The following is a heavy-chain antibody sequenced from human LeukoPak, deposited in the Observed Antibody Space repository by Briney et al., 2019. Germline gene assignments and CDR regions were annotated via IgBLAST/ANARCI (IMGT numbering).Heavy chain of an antibody. Sequence: SETLSLTCTVSGGSISSYYWSWVRQPPGKGLEWIGYIYYSGSTNYNPSLKSRVTISVDTSKNQFSLKLSSVTAADTAVYYCARLPYYYYGMDVWGQGTSVTVSS. CDR3: ARLPYYYYGMDV. J-gene: IGHJ6*02. CDR1: GGSISSYY. CDR2: IYYSGST. V-gene: IGHV4-59*08.